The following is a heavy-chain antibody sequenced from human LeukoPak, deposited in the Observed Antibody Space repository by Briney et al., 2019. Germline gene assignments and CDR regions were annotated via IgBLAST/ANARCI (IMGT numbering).Heavy chain of an antibody. Sequence: SETLSLTCTVSGGSISSGSYYWSWIRQPAGKGLEWIGRIYTSGSTNYNPSLKSRVTISVDTSKNQFSLKLSSVTAADTAVYYCARDPACSSTSCYTGLGDYWGQGTLVTVST. V-gene: IGHV4-61*02. CDR2: IYTSGST. J-gene: IGHJ4*02. D-gene: IGHD2-2*02. CDR3: ARDPACSSTSCYTGLGDY. CDR1: GGSISSGSYY.